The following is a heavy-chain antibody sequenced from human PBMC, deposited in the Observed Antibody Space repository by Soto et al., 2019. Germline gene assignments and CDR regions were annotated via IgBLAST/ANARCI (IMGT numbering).Heavy chain of an antibody. CDR2: MNEDGGTT. D-gene: IGHD3-10*01. Sequence: GGALRRSCAASGFTCISYWMHWVRQAPGKGLVWVSRMNEDGGTTDYADSVKGRFTISRDNAKNTLYLQMNSLRVEDTAVYYCASDLSGRADVWGQGTTVIVSS. CDR1: GFTCISYW. J-gene: IGHJ6*02. V-gene: IGHV3-74*01. CDR3: ASDLSGRADV.